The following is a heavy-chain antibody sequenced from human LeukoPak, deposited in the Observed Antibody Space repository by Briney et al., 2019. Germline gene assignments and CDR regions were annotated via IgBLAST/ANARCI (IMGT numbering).Heavy chain of an antibody. D-gene: IGHD6-13*01. J-gene: IGHJ6*02. CDR1: VFTFSNYW. Sequence: GGSLRLSCTATVFTFSNYWMSWVRQTPEKGLEWVSNIKQDGSETVYVDSVKGRFTISRDNAQSSLYLQMNSLRAADTAVYYCARDPYSSSWSYGMDVWGQGTAVTVSS. CDR3: ARDPYSSSWSYGMDV. V-gene: IGHV3-7*05. CDR2: IKQDGSET.